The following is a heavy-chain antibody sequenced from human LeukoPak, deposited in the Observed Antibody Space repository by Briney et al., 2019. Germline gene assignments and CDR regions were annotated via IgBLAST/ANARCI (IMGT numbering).Heavy chain of an antibody. J-gene: IGHJ4*02. CDR2: IYSGGST. CDR3: ARARMGDYGSGSYFIDY. V-gene: IGHV3-53*01. D-gene: IGHD3-10*01. CDR1: GFTVSSNY. Sequence: VGSLRLSCAASGFTVSSNYMSWVRQAPGKGLEWVSVIYSGGSTYYADSVTGRFTISRDNSKNTRYLQMNSLRAENTAVYYCARARMGDYGSGSYFIDYWGQGTLVTASS.